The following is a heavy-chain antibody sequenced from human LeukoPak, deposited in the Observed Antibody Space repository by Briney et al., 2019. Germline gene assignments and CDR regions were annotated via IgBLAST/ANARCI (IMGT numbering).Heavy chain of an antibody. CDR1: GGSISSGGYS. CDR2: IYHSGST. V-gene: IGHV4-30-2*01. J-gene: IGHJ4*02. D-gene: IGHD5-12*01. Sequence: PSQTLSLTCAVSGGSISSGGYSRSWIRQPPGKGLEWIGYIYHSGSTYYNPSLKSRVTISVDRSKNQFSLKLSSVTAADTAVYYCARAFNSGYDKYYFDYWGQGTLVTVSS. CDR3: ARAFNSGYDKYYFDY.